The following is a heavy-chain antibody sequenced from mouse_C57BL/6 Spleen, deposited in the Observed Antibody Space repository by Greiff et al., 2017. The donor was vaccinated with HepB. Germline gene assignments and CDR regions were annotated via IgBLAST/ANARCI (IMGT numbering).Heavy chain of an antibody. CDR3: ARGYYGSSYCWYFDV. D-gene: IGHD1-1*01. CDR1: GYSITSGYY. J-gene: IGHJ1*03. V-gene: IGHV3-6*01. Sequence: DVQLQESGPGLVKPSQSLSLTCSVTGYSITSGYYWNWIRQFPGNKLEWMGYISYDGSNNYNPSLKNRISITRDTSKNQFFMKLNSVTTEDTATYYCARGYYGSSYCWYFDVWGTGTTVTVSS. CDR2: ISYDGSN.